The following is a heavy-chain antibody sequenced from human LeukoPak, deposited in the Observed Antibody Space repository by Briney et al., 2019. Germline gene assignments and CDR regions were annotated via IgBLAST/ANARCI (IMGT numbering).Heavy chain of an antibody. CDR2: ISSSSSYI. Sequence: GGSLRLSCAASGFTFSSYSMNWVRQAPGKGLEWVSSISSSSSYIYYADSVKGRLTISRDNAKNSLYLQMNSLRAEDTAVYYCAKDPDSSSWHRGNWFDPWGQGTLVTVSS. J-gene: IGHJ5*02. CDR3: AKDPDSSSWHRGNWFDP. D-gene: IGHD6-13*01. CDR1: GFTFSSYS. V-gene: IGHV3-21*04.